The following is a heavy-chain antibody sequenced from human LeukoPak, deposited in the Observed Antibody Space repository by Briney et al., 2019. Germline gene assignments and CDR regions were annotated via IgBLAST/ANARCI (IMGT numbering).Heavy chain of an antibody. J-gene: IGHJ4*02. CDR3: ARDLWGHIVVVTETWTCGY. V-gene: IGHV1-18*01. CDR1: GYTFTSYG. D-gene: IGHD2-21*02. CDR2: ISAYNGNT. Sequence: ASVTVSCKASGYTFTSYGISWVRQAPGQGLEWMGWISAYNGNTNYAQKLQGRVTMTTDTSTSTAYMELRSLRSDDTAVYYCARDLWGHIVVVTETWTCGYWGQGTLVTVSS.